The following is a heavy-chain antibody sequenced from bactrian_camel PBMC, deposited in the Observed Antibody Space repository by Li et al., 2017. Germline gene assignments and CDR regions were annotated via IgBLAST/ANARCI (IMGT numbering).Heavy chain of an antibody. CDR1: NSLPNNYC. V-gene: IGHV3S31*01. D-gene: IGHD5*01. CDR3: VAEEDYGLEMCLGFRDYEYTD. CDR2: ISSGGGVT. J-gene: IGHJ4*01. Sequence: VQLVESGGGSVQTGGSLRLSCLASNSLPNNYCMSWVRQAPGKGLEWVSVISSGGGVTYYVDSVKGRFTCSRDTAKNTLSLQMNSLKIEDTRMYYCVAEEDYGLEMCLGFRDYEYTDWGQGTQVTVS.